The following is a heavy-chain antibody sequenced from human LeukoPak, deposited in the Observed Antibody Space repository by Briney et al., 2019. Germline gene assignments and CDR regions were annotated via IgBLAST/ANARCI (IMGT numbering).Heavy chain of an antibody. V-gene: IGHV4-59*01. D-gene: IGHD3-9*01. J-gene: IGHJ6*02. CDR2: IYYSGST. CDR1: GGSISSYY. Sequence: PSETLSLTCTVSGGSISSYYWSWIRQPPGKGLEWIGYIYYSGSTNYNPSLKSRVTISVDTSKNQFSLKLSSVTAADTAVYYCARDTLYFGAVGYYYGMGVWGQGTTVTVSS. CDR3: ARDTLYFGAVGYYYGMGV.